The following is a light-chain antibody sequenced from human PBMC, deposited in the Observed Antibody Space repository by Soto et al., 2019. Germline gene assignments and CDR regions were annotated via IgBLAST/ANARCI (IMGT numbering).Light chain of an antibody. J-gene: IGLJ1*01. CDR1: SSDVGSYNL. CDR3: CSYAGSNIWV. Sequence: QSVVTQPAFVSFSPGQSITISGNGTSSDVGSYNLVSWYQQHPGKAPKRMIYEGSKRPSGVSNRFSGSKSGNTASLTISGLQAEDEADYYCCSYAGSNIWVFGTGTKVTV. CDR2: EGS. V-gene: IGLV2-23*01.